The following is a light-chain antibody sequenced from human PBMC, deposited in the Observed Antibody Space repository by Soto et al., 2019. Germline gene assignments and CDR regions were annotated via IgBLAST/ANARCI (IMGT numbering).Light chain of an antibody. V-gene: IGKV3-20*01. CDR3: QQYGSSPWT. J-gene: IGKJ1*01. CDR1: QSVSSSY. Sequence: EIVLTQSPGTLSLSPGERATLSCRASQSVSSSYLTWYQQKPGQAPRVLIYDASTRATGIPDRFSGSGSGTDFTLTISRLETEDSAVYYCQQYGSSPWTFGQGTKVDIK. CDR2: DAS.